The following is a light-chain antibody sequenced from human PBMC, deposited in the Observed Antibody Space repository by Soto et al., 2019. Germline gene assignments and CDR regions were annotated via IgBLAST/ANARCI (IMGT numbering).Light chain of an antibody. CDR3: QQSYSTPKT. CDR1: QSMSSY. J-gene: IGKJ3*01. Sequence: DIQMTQSASSLSASVGDRVTITCRASQSMSSYLNWYQQKPGKAPKLLIYAASSLQSGVPSRFSGSGSGTDFTLTIISLQPEDFATYYCQQSYSTPKTFGPGTKVDIK. V-gene: IGKV1-39*01. CDR2: AAS.